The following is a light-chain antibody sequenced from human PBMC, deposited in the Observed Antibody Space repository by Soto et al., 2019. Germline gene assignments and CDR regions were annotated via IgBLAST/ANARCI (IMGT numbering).Light chain of an antibody. J-gene: IGKJ1*01. CDR1: QTINTW. Sequence: DIQMTQFPSTLSASVGDRVTITCRASQTINTWLAWYQQKPGKAPNLLIYRASSLESGVPSRFSGSESGTEFTLTINNLQPDDFATYYCQQGGTFGQGTKVEIK. CDR3: QQGGT. CDR2: RAS. V-gene: IGKV1-5*03.